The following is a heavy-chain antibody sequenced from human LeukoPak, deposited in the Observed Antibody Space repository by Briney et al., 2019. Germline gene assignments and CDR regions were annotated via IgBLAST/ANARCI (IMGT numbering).Heavy chain of an antibody. V-gene: IGHV3-48*01. CDR1: GFTFSSYS. Sequence: PGGSLRLSCAASGFTFSSYSMNWVRQAPGKGLEWVSYISSSSTIYYADSVKGRFTISRDNAKNSLYLQMTSLRAEDTAVYYCARPYYDILTGYDAFDIWGQGTMVTVSS. CDR2: ISSSSTI. CDR3: ARPYYDILTGYDAFDI. J-gene: IGHJ3*02. D-gene: IGHD3-9*01.